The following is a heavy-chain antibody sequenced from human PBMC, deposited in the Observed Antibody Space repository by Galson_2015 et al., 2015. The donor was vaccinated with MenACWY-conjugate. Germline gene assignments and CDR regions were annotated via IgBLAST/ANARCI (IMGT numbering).Heavy chain of an antibody. CDR1: GYSFAIYW. CDR2: IDPSYSYT. J-gene: IGHJ4*02. D-gene: IGHD1-26*01. V-gene: IGHV5-10-1*01. CDR3: ARISGSYYLPDY. Sequence: QSGAEVKKPGESLWISCTGSGYSFAIYWFCWVRQMPGKVLEWMGRIDPSYSYTNYSPSFQGHVTISADKSISTAYLQWSSLKASDTAMYYCARISGSYYLPDYWGQGTLVTVSS.